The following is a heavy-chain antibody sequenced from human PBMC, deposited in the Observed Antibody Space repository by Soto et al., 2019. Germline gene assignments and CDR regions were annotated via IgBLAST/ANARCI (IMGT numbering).Heavy chain of an antibody. Sequence: GGSLRLSCAASGFTFSSYDMHWVRQATGKGLEWVSAIGTAGDTYYPGSVKGRFTISRENAKNSLYLQMNSLRAGDTAVYYCARGPGEWLVRGSYGMDVWGQGTTVTVSS. CDR2: IGTAGDT. V-gene: IGHV3-13*01. CDR3: ARGPGEWLVRGSYGMDV. D-gene: IGHD6-19*01. J-gene: IGHJ6*02. CDR1: GFTFSSYD.